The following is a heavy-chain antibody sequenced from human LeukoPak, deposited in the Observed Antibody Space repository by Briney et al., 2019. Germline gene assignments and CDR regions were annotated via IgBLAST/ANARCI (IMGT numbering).Heavy chain of an antibody. V-gene: IGHV4-34*01. CDR3: AAQYSGYVRLDY. D-gene: IGHD5-12*01. Sequence: SETLSLTCTVSLDSTTSNFWSWVHQPPGKGLEWIGEISHSGSTNYNPSLKSRVTISVDTSKNQFSLKLSSVTAADTAVYYCAAQYSGYVRLDYWGQGTLVTASS. CDR2: ISHSGST. J-gene: IGHJ4*02. CDR1: LDSTTSNF.